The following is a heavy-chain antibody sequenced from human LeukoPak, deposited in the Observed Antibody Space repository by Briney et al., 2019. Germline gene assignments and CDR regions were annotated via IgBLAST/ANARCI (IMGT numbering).Heavy chain of an antibody. Sequence: SETLSLTCTVSGGSISNYHWSWIRQPAGKGLEWIGQIHTSGSTNYNPPLKSRVTMSIDTTEDQVSLTIRSVTAVDTAFYYCARRDISSGWSFDYWGQGTLVTVSS. CDR1: GGSISNYH. CDR2: IHTSGST. CDR3: ARRDISSGWSFDY. V-gene: IGHV4-4*07. J-gene: IGHJ4*02. D-gene: IGHD6-19*01.